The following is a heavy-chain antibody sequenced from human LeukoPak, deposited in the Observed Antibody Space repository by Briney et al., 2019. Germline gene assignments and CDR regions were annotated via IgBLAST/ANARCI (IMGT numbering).Heavy chain of an antibody. J-gene: IGHJ4*02. Sequence: GGSLRLSCAASGFTFSSYWMHWVRQAPGKGLVWVSRINTDGSSTSYADSVKGRFTISRDNAKNTLYLQMNSLRAEDTAVYYCARGWGFWSGSDYWGQGTLVTVSS. CDR2: INTDGSST. CDR1: GFTFSSYW. CDR3: ARGWGFWSGSDY. V-gene: IGHV3-74*01. D-gene: IGHD3-3*01.